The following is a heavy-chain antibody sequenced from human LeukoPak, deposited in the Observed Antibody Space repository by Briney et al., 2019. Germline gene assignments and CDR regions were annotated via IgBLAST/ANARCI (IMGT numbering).Heavy chain of an antibody. CDR2: IYTSGST. J-gene: IGHJ4*02. CDR1: GFSISSGSYY. V-gene: IGHV4-61*02. CDR3: ARSGVGARGEVYFDY. D-gene: IGHD1-26*01. Sequence: SETLSLTCTVSGFSISSGSYYWSWIRQPAGKGLEWIGRIYTSGSTNYNPSLKSRVTISVDTSKNQFSLKLSPVTAADTAVYYCARSGVGARGEVYFDYWGQGTLVTVSS.